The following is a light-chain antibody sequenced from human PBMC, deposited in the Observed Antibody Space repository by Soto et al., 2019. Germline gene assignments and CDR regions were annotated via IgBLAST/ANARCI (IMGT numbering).Light chain of an antibody. CDR1: QSVSSSY. J-gene: IGKJ1*01. Sequence: EIVLTQSPGTLSLSPGERATLSCRASQSVSSSYLAWYQQKPGQAPRLLIYGASSRATGNPDRFSGSGSGTDFTLTISRLEPEDFAVYSCQQYGSSPGTFGQGTKVEIK. V-gene: IGKV3-20*01. CDR3: QQYGSSPGT. CDR2: GAS.